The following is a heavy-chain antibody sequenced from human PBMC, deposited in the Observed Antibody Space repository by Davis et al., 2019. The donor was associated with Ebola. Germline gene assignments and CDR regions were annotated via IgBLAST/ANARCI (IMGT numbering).Heavy chain of an antibody. Sequence: PSETLSLTCAVSGGSISSGGYSWSWIRQPAGKGLEWIGRIYTSGSTNYNPSLKSRVTMSVDTSKNQFSLKLSSVTAADTAVYYCARDWPSGGYYGMDVWGQGTTVTVSS. CDR1: GGSISSGGYS. V-gene: IGHV4-61*02. D-gene: IGHD2-15*01. CDR2: IYTSGST. CDR3: ARDWPSGGYYGMDV. J-gene: IGHJ6*02.